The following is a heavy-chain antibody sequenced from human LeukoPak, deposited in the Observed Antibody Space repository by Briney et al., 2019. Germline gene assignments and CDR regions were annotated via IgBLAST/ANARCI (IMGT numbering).Heavy chain of an antibody. V-gene: IGHV3-49*05. D-gene: IGHD1-1*01. CDR3: TRDRGAYNLYDY. CDR2: IRSKAYGETA. J-gene: IGHJ4*02. CDR1: GFTFGDYA. Sequence: KSGGSLRLSCTASGFTFGDYAMSWIRQAPGKGLEWVGFIRSKAYGETADYAASVKGRFTISRDDSKAIAYLQMNSPKTEDTAVYHCTRDRGAYNLYDYWGQGTLVTVS.